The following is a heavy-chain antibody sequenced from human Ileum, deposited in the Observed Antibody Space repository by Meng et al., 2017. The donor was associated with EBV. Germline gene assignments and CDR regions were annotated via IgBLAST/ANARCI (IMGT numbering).Heavy chain of an antibody. V-gene: IGHV4-30-4*01. CDR1: GGSISSSNYY. CDR2: IYNSGST. CDR3: ARGQKGYFDL. Sequence: QLQLQESGPGLVKPSQTLSFSCTVSGGSISSSNYYWSWIRQPPGKGLEWSGHIYNSGSTYDNPSLKSRITISVDTSKNQFSLKLSSVTAADTAVYYCARGQKGYFDLWGRGTLVTVSS. J-gene: IGHJ2*01.